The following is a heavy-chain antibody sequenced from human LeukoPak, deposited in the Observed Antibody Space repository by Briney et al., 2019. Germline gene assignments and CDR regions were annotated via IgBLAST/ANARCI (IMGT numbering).Heavy chain of an antibody. CDR2: INTDGTIT. V-gene: IGHV3-74*01. D-gene: IGHD3-22*01. J-gene: IGHJ4*02. Sequence: PGGSLRLSCAASGFTFGNFWMHWVRQAPGKGLVWVSRINTDGTITSYADSVKGRFTISRDNAKNTLYLQMSSLRAEDTAVYYCLGYDSSGYYHYWGQGTLVTVSS. CDR1: GFTFGNFW. CDR3: LGYDSSGYYHY.